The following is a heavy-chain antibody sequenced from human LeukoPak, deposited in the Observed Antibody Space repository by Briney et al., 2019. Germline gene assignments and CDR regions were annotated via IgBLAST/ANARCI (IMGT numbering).Heavy chain of an antibody. D-gene: IGHD2-15*01. V-gene: IGHV3-7*01. Sequence: GGALRLSCAASGFTFSNNWMTWVRQAPGKGLEWVATVKKDASEKYYVDSVKGRFTISRDNAKNSLYLQMNSLRVEDTAVYYCAKVMPPGRIRFYSYYMDVWGKGTTVTVS. J-gene: IGHJ6*03. CDR2: VKKDASEK. CDR3: AKVMPPGRIRFYSYYMDV. CDR1: GFTFSNNW.